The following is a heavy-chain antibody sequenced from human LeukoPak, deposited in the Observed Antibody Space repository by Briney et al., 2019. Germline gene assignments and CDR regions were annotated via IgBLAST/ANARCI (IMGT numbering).Heavy chain of an antibody. CDR1: GFIFSSYA. V-gene: IGHV3-30-3*01. Sequence: GGALRLSCSASGFIFSSYAMHWVRQAPGKGLGWVAVLSYDGSNKYYAYSVKSRFTIYRDNSKNTLYLQMNSLRAEDPAVYYCARDMSSSWIFAYWGQGTLVTVSS. CDR2: LSYDGSNK. D-gene: IGHD6-13*01. J-gene: IGHJ4*02. CDR3: ARDMSSSWIFAY.